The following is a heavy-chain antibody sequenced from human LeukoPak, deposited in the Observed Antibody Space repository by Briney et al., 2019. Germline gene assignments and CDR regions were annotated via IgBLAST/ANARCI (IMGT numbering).Heavy chain of an antibody. CDR3: ARGRGSGGSRVWFDP. J-gene: IGHJ5*02. D-gene: IGHD2-15*01. Sequence: SETLSLTCAVYGGSFSGYYWSWIRQPPGKGLEWIGEINHSGSTNYNPSLKSRVTISVDASKNQFSLKLSSVTAADTAVYYCARGRGSGGSRVWFDPWGQGTLVTVSS. CDR1: GGSFSGYY. V-gene: IGHV4-34*01. CDR2: INHSGST.